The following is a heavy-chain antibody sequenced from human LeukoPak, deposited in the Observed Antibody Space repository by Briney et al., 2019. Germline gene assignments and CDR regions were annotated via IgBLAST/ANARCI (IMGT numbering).Heavy chain of an antibody. CDR1: GFTFSSYA. J-gene: IGHJ4*02. V-gene: IGHV3-23*01. D-gene: IGHD3-10*01. Sequence: PGGSLRLSCAASGFTFSSYAMSWVRQAPGKGLEWVSAIGGGGGSTFYADSVKGRFTISRDNSQNALYLQMNSLRAEDTAVYYCAKWGRGIYYGSGSYSFDYWGQGTLVTVSS. CDR3: AKWGRGIYYGSGSYSFDY. CDR2: IGGGGGST.